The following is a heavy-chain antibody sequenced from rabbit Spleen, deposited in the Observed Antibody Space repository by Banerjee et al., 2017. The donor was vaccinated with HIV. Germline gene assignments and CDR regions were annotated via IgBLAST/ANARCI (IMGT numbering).Heavy chain of an antibody. CDR1: GFTLSSYY. J-gene: IGHJ4*01. Sequence: QLKESGGGLVQPGGSLKLSCKASGFTLSSYYMNWVRQAPGKGLEWIGYIDPLFGITYYANWVNGRFSISRENAQNTVFLQMTSLTAADTATYFCVRGASSSGYYSLWGQGTLVTVS. D-gene: IGHD1-1*01. CDR3: VRGASSSGYYSL. CDR2: IDPLFGIT. V-gene: IGHV1S7*01.